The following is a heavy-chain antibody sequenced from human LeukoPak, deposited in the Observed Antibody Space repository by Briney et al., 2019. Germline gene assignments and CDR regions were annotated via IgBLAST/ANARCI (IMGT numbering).Heavy chain of an antibody. CDR3: AKEKVPISMPAWYFDL. CDR1: GFTFSSYA. Sequence: PGGSLRLSCAASGFTFSSYAMHWVRQAPGKGLEWVAVIAHDGSVQYYTDSVKGRFTISRDDSKNTLYLQMNSLRAEDTAIYYCAKEKVPISMPAWYFDLWGRGTLVTVSS. V-gene: IGHV3-30*04. D-gene: IGHD2/OR15-2a*01. CDR2: IAHDGSVQ. J-gene: IGHJ2*01.